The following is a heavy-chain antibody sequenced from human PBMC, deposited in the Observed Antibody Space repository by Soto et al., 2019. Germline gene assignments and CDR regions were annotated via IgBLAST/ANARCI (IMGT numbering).Heavy chain of an antibody. J-gene: IGHJ5*02. D-gene: IGHD5-12*01. CDR2: IYHSGST. V-gene: IGHV4-4*02. CDR3: ARAGTGVYSGYDVARTYWSDP. Sequence: QVQLQESGPGLVKPSGTLSLTCAVSGGSISSSNWWSWVRQPPGKGLEWIGEIYHSGSTNYNPSLKSRVTASAAKANNQFSLKLRPVTAADTAVYYCARAGTGVYSGYDVARTYWSDPWGQGTLVSVSS. CDR1: GGSISSSNW.